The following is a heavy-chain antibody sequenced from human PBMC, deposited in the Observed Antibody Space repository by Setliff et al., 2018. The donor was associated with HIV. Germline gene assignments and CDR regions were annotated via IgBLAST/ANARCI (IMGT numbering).Heavy chain of an antibody. Sequence: GESLKISCKGSGYSVTSYWIGWVRQMPGKGLEWMGIIYPGDSDTRYSPSFQGQVTISADKSISTAYLQWSSLKASDTAMYYCARFGFGELPYYYGMDVWGQGTTVTVSS. CDR3: ARFGFGELPYYYGMDV. V-gene: IGHV5-51*01. J-gene: IGHJ6*02. D-gene: IGHD3-10*01. CDR2: IYPGDSDT. CDR1: GYSVTSYW.